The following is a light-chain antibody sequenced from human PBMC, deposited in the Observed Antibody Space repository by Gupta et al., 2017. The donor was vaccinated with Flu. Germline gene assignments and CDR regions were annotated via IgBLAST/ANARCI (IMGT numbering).Light chain of an antibody. J-gene: IGLJ1*01. CDR1: SSDVGGYNY. CDR3: SADTSSSTYV. CDR2: EVS. Sequence: QSALTQPASVSGSPGQSITISCTGTSSDVGGYNYVSWYQQHPGKAPQLMIYEVSNRPSGVANRFSGSKSGNTASLTISGLQAEDEAHYYCSADTSSSTYVFGTGTKVTVL. V-gene: IGLV2-14*01.